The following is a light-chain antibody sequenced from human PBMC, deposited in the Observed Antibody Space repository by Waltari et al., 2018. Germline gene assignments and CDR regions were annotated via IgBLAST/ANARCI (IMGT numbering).Light chain of an antibody. Sequence: DIQLTKPTSSLSASVGERVTINSRASQTIVRSLNWYQKQPGKAPKLLIYAASNLQSGVPSRFRGSGSGTDFTLTIASLHPEDFATYYCQHSFTTPTFGGGTTVDIK. V-gene: IGKV1-39*01. J-gene: IGKJ4*01. CDR1: QTIVRS. CDR2: AAS. CDR3: QHSFTTPT.